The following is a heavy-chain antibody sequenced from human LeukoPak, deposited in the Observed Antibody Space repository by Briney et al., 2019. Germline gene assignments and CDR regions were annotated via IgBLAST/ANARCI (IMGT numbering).Heavy chain of an antibody. Sequence: SETLSLTCAVYGGSFSGYYWSWIRQPPGKGLEWIGEINHSGSTNYNPSLKSRVTISVDTSKNQFSLKLSSVTAADTAVYYCARAGDLYDILTGFLSWGQGTLVTVSS. CDR1: GGSFSGYY. D-gene: IGHD3-9*01. V-gene: IGHV4-34*01. J-gene: IGHJ5*02. CDR2: INHSGST. CDR3: ARAGDLYDILTGFLS.